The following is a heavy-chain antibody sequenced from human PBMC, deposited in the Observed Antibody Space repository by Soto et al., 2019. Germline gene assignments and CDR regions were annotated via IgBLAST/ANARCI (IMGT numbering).Heavy chain of an antibody. CDR2: IIPIFGTA. D-gene: IGHD6-6*01. CDR3: ARDPRYSSSSSYYYGMDV. Sequence: QVQLVQSGAEVKKPGSSVKVSCKASGGTFSSYAISWVRQAPGQGLEWMGGIIPIFGTAHYAQKFQGRVTITADESTSTAYMELSSLRSEDTAVYYCARDPRYSSSSSYYYGMDVWGQGTTVTVS. CDR1: GGTFSSYA. V-gene: IGHV1-69*01. J-gene: IGHJ6*02.